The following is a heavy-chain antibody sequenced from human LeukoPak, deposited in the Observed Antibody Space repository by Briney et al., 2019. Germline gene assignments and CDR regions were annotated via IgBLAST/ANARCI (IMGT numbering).Heavy chain of an antibody. V-gene: IGHV4-4*02. CDR3: ARQGGYNQGY. Sequence: SETLSLTCAVSGDSLRRSNWWSWVRQPPGKGLEWIGEIYHSGTTNYNPSLKSRVTISLDKSKNQFSLKLSSVTAADTAVYYCARQGGYNQGYWGQGILVTFS. D-gene: IGHD3-22*01. CDR2: IYHSGTT. J-gene: IGHJ4*02. CDR1: GDSLRRSNW.